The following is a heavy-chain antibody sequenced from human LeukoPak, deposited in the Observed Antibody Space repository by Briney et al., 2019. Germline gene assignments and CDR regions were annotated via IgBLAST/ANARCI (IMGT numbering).Heavy chain of an antibody. CDR1: GYTFTSYG. J-gene: IGHJ5*02. D-gene: IGHD1/OR15-1a*01. Sequence: ASVKVSCKASGYTFTSYGINWVRQAPGQGLEWMGWISTYNGNTNYAQKLKDRVTVTTDTSTSTAYMELRSLRSDDTAVYYCVRDGVPGKTETYNWFDPWGQGTLVTVSS. V-gene: IGHV1-18*01. CDR2: ISTYNGNT. CDR3: VRDGVPGKTETYNWFDP.